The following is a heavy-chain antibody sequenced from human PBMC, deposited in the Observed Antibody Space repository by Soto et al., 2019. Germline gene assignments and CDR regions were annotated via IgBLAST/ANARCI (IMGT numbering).Heavy chain of an antibody. Sequence: QVQLVQSGDEVKKPGASVKVSCKASGYTFTSYDINWVRQATGQGLEWMGWMNPNSGNTVYAQKFQGRVTMTRNTSISTDDMELSSLGSEDTAVYYCARERSYGRDYGGQGTLVTVSS. V-gene: IGHV1-8*01. CDR1: GYTFTSYD. D-gene: IGHD5-18*01. CDR2: MNPNSGNT. CDR3: ARERSYGRDY. J-gene: IGHJ4*02.